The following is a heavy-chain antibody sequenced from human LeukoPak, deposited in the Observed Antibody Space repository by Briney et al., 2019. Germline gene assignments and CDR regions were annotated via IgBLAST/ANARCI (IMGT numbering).Heavy chain of an antibody. Sequence: SETLSLTCTVSDGSISSSSYYWGWIRQPPGKGLEWIGSIYYSGSTYYNPSLKSRVTISVDTSKNQFSLKLSSVTAADTAVYYCARDLTSGTLDYWGQGTLVTVSS. CDR1: DGSISSSSYY. CDR3: ARDLTSGTLDY. D-gene: IGHD1-1*01. CDR2: IYYSGST. V-gene: IGHV4-39*07. J-gene: IGHJ4*02.